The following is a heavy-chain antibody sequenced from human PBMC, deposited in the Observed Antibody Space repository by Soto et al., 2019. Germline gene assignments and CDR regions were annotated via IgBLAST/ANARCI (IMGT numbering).Heavy chain of an antibody. CDR2: IKIGTDGGRT. CDR3: PTRRAYRYYYGSGSPRAFLYYYYDGMDA. CDR1: GLTFSNAW. J-gene: IGHJ6*02. Sequence: RGSLRLSCTASGLTFSNAWMNWVRQAPGKGLEWVGRIKIGTDGGRTHYAAPVKGRFTTSRDDSKNTLYLPMHSLTSEETAVYYCPTRRAYRYYYGSGSPRAFLYYYYDGMDAWGQGTTVTVSS. D-gene: IGHD3-10*01. V-gene: IGHV3-15*07.